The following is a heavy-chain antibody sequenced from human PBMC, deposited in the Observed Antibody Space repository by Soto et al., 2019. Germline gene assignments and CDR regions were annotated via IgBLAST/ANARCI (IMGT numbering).Heavy chain of an antibody. CDR2: ISAYNGNT. CDR1: GYTFTSYG. CDR3: ARAVGAGYCSGGSCNPGDAFDI. Sequence: ASVKVSCKASGYTFTSYGISWVRQAPGQGLEWMGWISAYNGNTNYAQKLQGRVTMTTDTSTSTAYMELRSLRSDDTAVFYCARAVGAGYCSGGSCNPGDAFDIWGQGTMVTVSS. V-gene: IGHV1-18*01. D-gene: IGHD2-15*01. J-gene: IGHJ3*02.